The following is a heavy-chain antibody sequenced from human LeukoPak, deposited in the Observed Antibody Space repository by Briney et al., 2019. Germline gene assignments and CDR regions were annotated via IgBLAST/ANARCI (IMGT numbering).Heavy chain of an antibody. J-gene: IGHJ6*02. CDR2: MNPNSGNT. CDR1: GYTFTSYD. D-gene: IGHD2-2*02. V-gene: IGHV1-8*01. CDR3: ARGQYCSSTSCYTSLYYYYYYGMDV. Sequence: ASVTVSCKASGYTFTSYDINWVRQATGQGLEWMGWMNPNSGNTGYAQKFQGRVTMTRNTSISTAYMELSSLRSEDTAVYYCARGQYCSSTSCYTSLYYYYYYGMDVWGQGTTVTVSS.